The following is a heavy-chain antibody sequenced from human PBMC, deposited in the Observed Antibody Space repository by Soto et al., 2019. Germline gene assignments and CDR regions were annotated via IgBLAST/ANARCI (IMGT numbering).Heavy chain of an antibody. V-gene: IGHV5-51*01. CDR1: GYNFAIYY. CDR3: ARRTPGSSSWRGFDI. Sequence: PGEPLKISCKGSGYNFAIYYIGWVRQMPGKGLEWMGIIHPGDSNSRYSPAFQGQVTISADKSISTAVLQWNSLKASDTAMYYCARRTPGSSSWRGFDIWGQATMVTVPS. CDR2: IHPGDSNS. J-gene: IGHJ3*02. D-gene: IGHD6-13*01.